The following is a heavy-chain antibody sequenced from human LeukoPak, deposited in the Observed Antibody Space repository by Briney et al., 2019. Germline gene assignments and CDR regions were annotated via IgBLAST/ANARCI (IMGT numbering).Heavy chain of an antibody. V-gene: IGHV3-74*01. CDR3: ARSRSSGFDS. D-gene: IGHD1-26*01. Sequence: PGGSLRLSCAASGFTFSSYWMHWVRQAPRKGLVWVSRINGDRSTTSYADSVKGRFTISRDNAKNTLYLQMSSLRVEDTAVYYCARSRSSGFDSWGQGTLVTVSP. CDR2: INGDRSTT. CDR1: GFTFSSYW. J-gene: IGHJ4*02.